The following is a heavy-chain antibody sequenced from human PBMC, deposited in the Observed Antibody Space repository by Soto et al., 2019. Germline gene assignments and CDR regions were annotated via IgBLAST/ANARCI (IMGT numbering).Heavy chain of an antibody. V-gene: IGHV6-1*01. CDR1: GDSVSSNSAT. CDR3: ARDRFANGHFDY. Sequence: KQSQTLSLTCAISGDSVSSNSATWSWIRQSPSRGLEWLGRTYYRSKWYSDYAVSVKSRITANSDTSKNQFSLQLNSVTPEDTAVYYCARDRFANGHFDYWGQGTLVTVSS. D-gene: IGHD2-8*01. J-gene: IGHJ4*02. CDR2: TYYRSKWYS.